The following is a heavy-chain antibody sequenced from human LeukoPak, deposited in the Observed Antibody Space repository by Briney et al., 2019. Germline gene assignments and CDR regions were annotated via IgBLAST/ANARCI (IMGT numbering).Heavy chain of an antibody. CDR1: TGTFYGIY. CDR2: IIHSRGT. V-gene: IGHV4-34*12. Sequence: SVTLSLTSSVDTGTFYGIYWRWIGPRPGQGWKWMGKIIHSRGTNYHPSLSRVATISVETSKNQYSLQLSSVTAADTAVYYCASVDTAARPVPWGQGTLVTVSS. CDR3: ASVDTAARPVP. D-gene: IGHD5-18*01. J-gene: IGHJ5*02.